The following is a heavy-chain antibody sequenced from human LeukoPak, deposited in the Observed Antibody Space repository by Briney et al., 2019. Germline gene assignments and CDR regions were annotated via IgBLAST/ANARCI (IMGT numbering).Heavy chain of an antibody. CDR3: ARAFDY. CDR1: GFTFSSFQ. V-gene: IGHV3-48*03. CDR2: ISGSGSTI. J-gene: IGHJ4*02. Sequence: PGGSLSLSCAASGFTFSSFQMNWVRQAPGKGLEWVSYISGSGSTIYYADSVKGRFTISRDNAKNSLYLQMNGLTAGDTAVYYCARAFDYWGQGTLVTVSS.